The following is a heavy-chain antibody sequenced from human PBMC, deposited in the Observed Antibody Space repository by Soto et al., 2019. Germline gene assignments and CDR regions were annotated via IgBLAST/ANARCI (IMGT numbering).Heavy chain of an antibody. J-gene: IGHJ4*02. CDR2: IWYDGSNK. D-gene: IGHD3-22*01. V-gene: IGHV3-33*01. CDR1: GFTFSSYG. CDR3: ARDQWNDSSGYSMYYFDY. Sequence: PGGSLRLSCAASGFTFSSYGMHWVRQAPGKGLEWVAVIWYDGSNKYYADSVKGRFTISRDNSKNTLYLQMNSLRAKDTAVYSCARDQWNDSSGYSMYYFDYWGQGTLVTVSS.